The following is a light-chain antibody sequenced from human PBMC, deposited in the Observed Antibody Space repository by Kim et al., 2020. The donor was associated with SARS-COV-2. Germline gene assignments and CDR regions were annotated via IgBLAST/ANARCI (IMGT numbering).Light chain of an antibody. V-gene: IGKV1-27*01. J-gene: IGKJ1*01. CDR3: QKYNSAPWT. Sequence: IQMAQSPSSLSASVGDRVTITCRASQGISNSLAWYRQKPGKVPMLLIYGASTLRSGVPSRFRGSGSGTDFTLTISSLQPEDAATYYCQKYNSAPWTFGQGTKVEIK. CDR2: GAS. CDR1: QGISNS.